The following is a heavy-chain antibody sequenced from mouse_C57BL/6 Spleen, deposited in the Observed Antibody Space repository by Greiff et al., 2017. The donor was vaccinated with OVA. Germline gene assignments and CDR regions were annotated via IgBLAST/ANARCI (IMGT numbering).Heavy chain of an antibody. Sequence: EVQLQQSGPELVKPGASVKISCKASGYTFTDYYMNWVKQSHGKSLEWIGDINPNNGGTSYNQKFKGKATLTVDKSSSTAYMMLRSLTSEDSAVYYCARRYDYLAWFAYWGQGTLVTVSA. D-gene: IGHD2-4*01. CDR3: ARRYDYLAWFAY. CDR1: GYTFTDYY. V-gene: IGHV1-26*01. J-gene: IGHJ3*01. CDR2: INPNNGGT.